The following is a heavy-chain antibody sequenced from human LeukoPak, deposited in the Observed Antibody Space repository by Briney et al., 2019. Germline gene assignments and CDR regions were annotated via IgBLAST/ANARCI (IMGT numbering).Heavy chain of an antibody. D-gene: IGHD2-2*02. V-gene: IGHV1-2*02. CDR3: ARGFLYCSSTSCYRGYYYYYYMDV. J-gene: IGHJ6*03. Sequence: ASVKVSCKASGYTFTGYYMHWVRQAPGQGLEWMGWINPNSGGTNYAQKFQGRVTMTRNTSISTAYMELSSLRSEDTAVYYCARGFLYCSSTSCYRGYYYYYYMDVWGKGTTVTISS. CDR2: INPNSGGT. CDR1: GYTFTGYY.